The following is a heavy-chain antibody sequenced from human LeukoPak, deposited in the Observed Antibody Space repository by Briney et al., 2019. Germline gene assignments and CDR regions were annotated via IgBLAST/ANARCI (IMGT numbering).Heavy chain of an antibody. Sequence: SETLSLTCTVSGDPISSYSDYSNYKWTWIRQPPGKGLEWIGYVYYSGSTNYNPSLRSRVTISVDTSKNQFSLKLSSVTAADTAVYHCARWEGGSYYDFDYWGQGTLVTVSS. CDR1: GDPISSYSDYSNYK. J-gene: IGHJ4*02. V-gene: IGHV4-61*05. CDR3: ARWEGGSYYDFDY. CDR2: VYYSGST. D-gene: IGHD1-26*01.